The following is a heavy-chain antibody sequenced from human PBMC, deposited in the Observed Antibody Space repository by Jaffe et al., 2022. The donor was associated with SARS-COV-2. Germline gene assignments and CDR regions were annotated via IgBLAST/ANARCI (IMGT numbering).Heavy chain of an antibody. D-gene: IGHD3-10*01. J-gene: IGHJ5*02. CDR2: IYYSGST. Sequence: QLQLQESGPGLVKPSETLSLTCTVSGGSISSSSYYWGWIRQPPGKGLEWIGSIYYSGSTYYNPSLKSRVTISVDTSKNQFSLKLSSVTAADTAVYYCARQGEWFGEPNWFDPWGQGTLVTVSS. CDR1: GGSISSSSYY. V-gene: IGHV4-39*01. CDR3: ARQGEWFGEPNWFDP.